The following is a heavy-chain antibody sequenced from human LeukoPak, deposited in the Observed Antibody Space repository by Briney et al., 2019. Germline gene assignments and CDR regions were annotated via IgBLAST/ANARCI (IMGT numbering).Heavy chain of an antibody. V-gene: IGHV3-30*04. CDR1: GFIFSTYT. CDR3: ARAYGFSYALDS. J-gene: IGHJ4*02. Sequence: PGGSLRLSCAASGFIFSTYTMHWVRQAPGKGLEWVAVISNDGSTKYYADSVKGRFTISRDDPKDTLYLQMSSLRTDDTAIFFCARAYGFSYALDSWGQGTLVTVSS. D-gene: IGHD5-18*01. CDR2: ISNDGSTK.